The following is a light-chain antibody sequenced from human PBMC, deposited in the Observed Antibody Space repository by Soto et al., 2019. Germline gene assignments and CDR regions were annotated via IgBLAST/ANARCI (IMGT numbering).Light chain of an antibody. CDR1: SSDVGSYNL. CDR3: CSYAGSSTLAV. Sequence: QSALTQPASVSGSPGQSITISCTGTSSDVGSYNLVSWYQQHPTKAPKPMIYEVSERPSGVSNRFSGSKSDNTASLTISGLQAEDEADYYCCSYAGSSTLAVFGGGTQLTVL. CDR2: EVS. J-gene: IGLJ7*01. V-gene: IGLV2-23*02.